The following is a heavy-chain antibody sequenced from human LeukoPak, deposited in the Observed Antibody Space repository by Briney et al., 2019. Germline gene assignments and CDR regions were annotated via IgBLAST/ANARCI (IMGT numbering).Heavy chain of an antibody. V-gene: IGHV1-2*02. Sequence: ASVKVSCKASGYTFTDYYMHWVRQAPGQGLELMGWINPNSGGTNYAQKFQGRVTMTRDTSISTAYMELSRLRSDDTAMYYCEIYGDPADYWGQGTLVTVSS. CDR2: INPNSGGT. CDR3: EIYGDPADY. CDR1: GYTFTDYY. D-gene: IGHD4-17*01. J-gene: IGHJ4*02.